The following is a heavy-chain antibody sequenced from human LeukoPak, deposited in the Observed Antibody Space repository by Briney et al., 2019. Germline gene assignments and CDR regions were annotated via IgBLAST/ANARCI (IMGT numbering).Heavy chain of an antibody. Sequence: GGSLRLSCSASGFTFNRFYLHWVRQAPGKGLEFVSHISSNGATTYYADSVKGRFTISRDNSKNTLYLQMSSLRAEHTAVYYRVKDRSIAAPNNDFFDSWGQGALVTVSS. J-gene: IGHJ4*02. D-gene: IGHD6-6*01. CDR1: GFTFNRFY. CDR2: ISSNGATT. CDR3: VKDRSIAAPNNDFFDS. V-gene: IGHV3-64D*06.